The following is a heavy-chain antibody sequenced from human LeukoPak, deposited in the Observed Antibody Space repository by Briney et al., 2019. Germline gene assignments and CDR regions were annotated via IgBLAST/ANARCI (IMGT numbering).Heavy chain of an antibody. Sequence: ASVKVSCKASGGTFSSYAISWVRQAPGQGLEWMGGIIPIFGTANYAQKFQGRVTITADESTSTAYMELSSLRSEDTAVYYCARGGVVVADDAFDIWGQGTMVTVSS. V-gene: IGHV1-69*13. CDR3: ARGGVVVADDAFDI. J-gene: IGHJ3*02. D-gene: IGHD2-15*01. CDR2: IIPIFGTA. CDR1: GGTFSSYA.